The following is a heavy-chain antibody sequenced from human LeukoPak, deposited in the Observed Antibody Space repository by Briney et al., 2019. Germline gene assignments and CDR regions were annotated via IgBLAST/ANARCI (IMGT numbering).Heavy chain of an antibody. CDR2: INPNSGGT. D-gene: IGHD4-17*01. Sequence: ASVTVSCKASGYTFTGYYMHWVRQAPGQGLEWMGWINPNSGGTNYAQKFQGRVTMTRDTSISTAYMELSRLRSDDTAVYYCARDDYGDYGSFYWGQGTLVTVSS. CDR1: GYTFTGYY. V-gene: IGHV1-2*02. CDR3: ARDDYGDYGSFY. J-gene: IGHJ4*02.